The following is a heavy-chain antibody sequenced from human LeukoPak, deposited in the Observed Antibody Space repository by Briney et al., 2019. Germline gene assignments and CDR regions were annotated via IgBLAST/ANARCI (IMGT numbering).Heavy chain of an antibody. D-gene: IGHD3-22*01. CDR2: INHSGST. V-gene: IGHV4-34*01. CDR1: CGSFSGYY. J-gene: IGHJ5*02. CDR3: ATDRDYYDSSGYYRT. Sequence: SETLSLTCAFYCGSFSGYYWSWIRQPPGKGLEWIGEINHSGSTNYNPSLKSRVTISVDTSKNQFSLKLSSVTAADTAVYYCATDRDYYDSSGYYRTWGQGTLVTVSS.